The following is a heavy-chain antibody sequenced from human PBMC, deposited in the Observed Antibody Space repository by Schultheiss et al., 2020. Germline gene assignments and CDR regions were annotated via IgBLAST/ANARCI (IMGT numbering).Heavy chain of an antibody. CDR2: IYYSGST. D-gene: IGHD2-15*01. J-gene: IGHJ4*02. CDR3: ARDPGRGDISKYYFDY. Sequence: SATVTLTCTVSGGSISSYYWSWIRQHPGKGLEWIGYIYYSGSTYYNPSLKSRVTISVDTSKNQFSLKLSSVTAADTAVYYCARDPGRGDISKYYFDYWGRGTLVTVAS. V-gene: IGHV4-59*12. CDR1: GGSISSYY.